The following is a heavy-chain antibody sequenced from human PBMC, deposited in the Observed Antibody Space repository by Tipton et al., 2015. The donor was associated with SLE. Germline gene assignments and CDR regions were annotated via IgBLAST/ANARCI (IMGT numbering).Heavy chain of an antibody. V-gene: IGHV4-34*01. Sequence: TLSLTCAVYGGSFSGYYWSWIRQPPGKGLEWLGEIYHSGSTNYNPSLKSRITISGDTSKNQFSLKLSSVTAADTAVYYCARGRTYSSSWYYGLDYWGQGTLVTVSS. CDR3: ARGRTYSSSWYYGLDY. J-gene: IGHJ4*02. CDR2: IYHSGST. D-gene: IGHD6-13*01. CDR1: GGSFSGYY.